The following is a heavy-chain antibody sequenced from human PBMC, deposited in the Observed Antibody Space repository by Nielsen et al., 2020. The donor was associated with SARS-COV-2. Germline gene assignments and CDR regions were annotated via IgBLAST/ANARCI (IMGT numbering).Heavy chain of an antibody. CDR3: ARVGLDSSSYPAAFDI. CDR1: GGSISSYY. V-gene: IGHV4-59*13. J-gene: IGHJ3*02. Sequence: SETLSLTCTVSGGSISSYYWSWIRQPPGKGLEWIGYIYYSGSTNYNPSLKSRVTISVDTSKNQFSLKLSSVTAADTAVYYCARVGLDSSSYPAAFDIWGQGTMVTVSS. CDR2: IYYSGST. D-gene: IGHD3-22*01.